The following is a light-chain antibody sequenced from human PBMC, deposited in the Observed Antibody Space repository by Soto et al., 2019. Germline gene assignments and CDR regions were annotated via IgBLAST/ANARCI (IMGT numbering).Light chain of an antibody. Sequence: QSALTQPASVSGSPGQSITISCTGTSSDVGGYNYVSWYQQHLGKAPKLMIYEVSNRPSGVSNRFSGSKSGNTASLTISGLQAEDEADYYCSSYTSSSTLEDVFGTGTKLTVL. J-gene: IGLJ1*01. V-gene: IGLV2-14*01. CDR3: SSYTSSSTLEDV. CDR1: SSDVGGYNY. CDR2: EVS.